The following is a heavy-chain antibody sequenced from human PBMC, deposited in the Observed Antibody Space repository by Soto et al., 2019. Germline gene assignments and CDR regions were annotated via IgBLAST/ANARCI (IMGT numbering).Heavy chain of an antibody. V-gene: IGHV3-33*01. CDR3: AAATTWNFHFHY. Sequence: QVQLVESGGGVVQPGTSLRLSCAASGFTISTHGMHWVRQAPGKGLEWVANIWYDGSNRFYADSVKGRFTISKDNSKNTLYLQRSSLRAEDTAVYYCAAATTWNFHFHYWGQGPQVTVSS. CDR1: GFTISTHG. J-gene: IGHJ4*02. D-gene: IGHD1-7*01. CDR2: IWYDGSNR.